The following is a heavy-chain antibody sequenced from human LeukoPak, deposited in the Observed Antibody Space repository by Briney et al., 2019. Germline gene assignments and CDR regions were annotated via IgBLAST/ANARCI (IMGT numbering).Heavy chain of an antibody. J-gene: IGHJ5*02. CDR3: AREGCSSTSCYIIGDDNWFDP. Sequence: ASVKVSCKAPGYTFTGYYMHWVRQAPGQGLEWMGWINPNSGGTNYAQKFQGRVTMTRDTSISTAYMELSRLRSDDTAVYYCAREGCSSTSCYIIGDDNWFDPWGQGTLVTVSS. CDR1: GYTFTGYY. D-gene: IGHD2-2*01. V-gene: IGHV1-2*02. CDR2: INPNSGGT.